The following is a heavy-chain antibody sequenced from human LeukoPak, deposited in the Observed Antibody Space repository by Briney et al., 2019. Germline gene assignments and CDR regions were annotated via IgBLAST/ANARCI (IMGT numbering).Heavy chain of an antibody. J-gene: IGHJ4*02. V-gene: IGHV3-30-3*01. D-gene: IGHD2/OR15-2a*01. CDR2: IPYDGSNK. CDR1: GFTFSSYG. Sequence: GGSLRLSCAASGFTFSSYGLHWVRQAPGKGLEWVALIPYDGSNKNYADSVRGRLTISRDNSKNTVYLQMNSLRPEDTAVYYCARDFSGSWAIDYWGQGTLVTVSS. CDR3: ARDFSGSWAIDY.